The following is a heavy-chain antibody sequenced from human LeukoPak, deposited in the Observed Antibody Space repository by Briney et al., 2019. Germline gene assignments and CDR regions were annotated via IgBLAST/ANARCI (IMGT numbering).Heavy chain of an antibody. J-gene: IGHJ4*02. D-gene: IGHD3-10*01. V-gene: IGHV4-34*01. CDR2: INHSGST. CDR1: GGSFSGYY. Sequence: SETLSLTCAVYGGSFSGYYWSWIRQPPGKGLEWIGEINHSGSTNYNPSLKSRVTISVDTSKNQFSLKLSSVTAADTAVYYCARSAIDGSGVPDYWGQGTLVTVSS. CDR3: ARSAIDGSGVPDY.